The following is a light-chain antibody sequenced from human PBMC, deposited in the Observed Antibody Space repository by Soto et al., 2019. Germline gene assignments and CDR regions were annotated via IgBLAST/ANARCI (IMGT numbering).Light chain of an antibody. CDR1: QNVNSN. V-gene: IGKV3-15*01. J-gene: IGKJ1*01. CDR2: DAF. Sequence: EIVMTQSPATLSVSPGERATLSCRASQNVNSNLAWYQQKPGQAPRLLLYDAFTRVTGIPARFSGGRSGTEFTLTISSLQSEDIAVYYCQQYNNWPLTFGQGTKVDIK. CDR3: QQYNNWPLT.